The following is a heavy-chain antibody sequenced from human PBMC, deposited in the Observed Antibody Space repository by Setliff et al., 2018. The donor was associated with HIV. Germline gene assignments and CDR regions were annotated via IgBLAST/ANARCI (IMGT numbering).Heavy chain of an antibody. Sequence: SETLSLTCTVSGDSISDSSYYWGWIRQPAGKGLEWIGSIYYSGSTKYNPSSSLKSRVTISADTSKNQFSLRLSSVTAADTAVYYCARGRGGYCSGSTCYSPYYYHGLDVWGLGTTVTVSS. CDR1: GDSISDSSYY. CDR2: IYYSGST. J-gene: IGHJ6*02. V-gene: IGHV4-39*07. CDR3: ARGRGGYCSGSTCYSPYYYHGLDV. D-gene: IGHD2-15*01.